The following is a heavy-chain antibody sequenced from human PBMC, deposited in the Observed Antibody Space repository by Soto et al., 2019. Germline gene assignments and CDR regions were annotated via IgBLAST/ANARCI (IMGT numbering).Heavy chain of an antibody. CDR2: IYSGGST. CDR1: GFTVSSNY. V-gene: IGHV3-66*01. D-gene: IGHD6-19*01. CDR3: ARVPIAVAGTAEDY. Sequence: EVQLVESGGGLVQPGGSLRLSCAASGFTVSSNYMSWVRQAPGKGLEWVSVIYSGGSTYYADSVKGRFTISRDNSKNTLYLQMNSLRAEDTAVYYCARVPIAVAGTAEDYWGQGTLVTVSS. J-gene: IGHJ4*02.